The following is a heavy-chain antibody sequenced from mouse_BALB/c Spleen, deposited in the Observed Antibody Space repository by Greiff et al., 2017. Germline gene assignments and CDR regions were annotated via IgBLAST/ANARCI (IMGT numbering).Heavy chain of an antibody. CDR3: ARNYGYDGGFDY. CDR1: GFTFSSYA. V-gene: IGHV5-6-5*01. J-gene: IGHJ2*01. D-gene: IGHD2-2*01. CDR2: ISSGGST. Sequence: DVHLVESGGGLVKPGGSLKLSCAASGFTFSSYAMSWVRQTPEKRLEWVASISSGGSTYYPDSVKGRFTISRDNARNILYLQMSSLRSEDTAMYYCARNYGYDGGFDYWGQGTTLTVSS.